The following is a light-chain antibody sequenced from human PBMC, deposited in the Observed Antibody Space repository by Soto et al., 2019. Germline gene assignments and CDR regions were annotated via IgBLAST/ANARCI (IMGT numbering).Light chain of an antibody. J-gene: IGKJ5*01. V-gene: IGKV3-11*01. CDR2: DAS. Sequence: EIVLTQSPGTLSLPPGERATLSCRASQSVSSYLAWYQQKPGQAPRLLIYDASNRATGIPARFSGSGSGTDFTLTISSLEPEDFAVYYCQQRSNWQITFGQGTRLEI. CDR1: QSVSSY. CDR3: QQRSNWQIT.